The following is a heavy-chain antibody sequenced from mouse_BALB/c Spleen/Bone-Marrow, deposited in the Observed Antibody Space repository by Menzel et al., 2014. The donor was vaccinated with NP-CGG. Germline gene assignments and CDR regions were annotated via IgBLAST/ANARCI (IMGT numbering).Heavy chain of an antibody. J-gene: IGHJ4*01. CDR2: ILPGSGNI. CDR1: GYTFSSYW. Sequence: QVHVKQSGAELMKPGASVKISCKATGYTFSSYWIEWVKQRPGHGLEWIGEILPGSGNIYFNEEFKGRATFTADTSSTTAYMQLSSLTSEDSAVYYCARGDWDFAMDYWGQGTSVTVSS. V-gene: IGHV1-9*01. D-gene: IGHD4-1*01. CDR3: ARGDWDFAMDY.